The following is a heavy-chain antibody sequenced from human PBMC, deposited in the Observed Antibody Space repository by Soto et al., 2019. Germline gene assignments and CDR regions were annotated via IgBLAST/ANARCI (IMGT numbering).Heavy chain of an antibody. V-gene: IGHV3-23*01. D-gene: IGHD3-3*01. Sequence: GGSLRLSCAASGFTFSSYPMRWVRQAPGKGLEWVSAISGSGGSTYYADSVQGRFTISRDNSKNPLYLQVNSLRAEDTAVYYCAKARHVRFLEWLYTWGQGTLVTVSS. CDR3: AKARHVRFLEWLYT. J-gene: IGHJ5*02. CDR2: ISGSGGST. CDR1: GFTFSSYP.